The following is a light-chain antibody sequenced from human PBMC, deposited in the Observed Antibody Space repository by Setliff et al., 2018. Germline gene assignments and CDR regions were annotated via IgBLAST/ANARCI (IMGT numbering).Light chain of an antibody. Sequence: QSVLTQPASVSGSPGQSITISCSGTSSDVGSYDLVSWYQQHPGKAPKLIIYPVSDRPSGVSNRFSGSKSGNTASLTISGLQTEDEADYYCNAYTSGSTYVFGTGTKVTVL. CDR3: NAYTSGSTYV. V-gene: IGLV2-14*03. J-gene: IGLJ1*01. CDR2: PVS. CDR1: SSDVGSYDL.